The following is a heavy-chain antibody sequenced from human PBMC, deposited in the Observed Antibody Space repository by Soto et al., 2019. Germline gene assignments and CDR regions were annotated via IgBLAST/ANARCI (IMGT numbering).Heavy chain of an antibody. V-gene: IGHV1-46*01. CDR2: INPSGGST. D-gene: IGHD2-2*01. CDR3: ARDLTDCSSTSCYLESYYYYGTDV. Sequence: ASVKVSCKASGYTFTSYYMHWVRQAPGQGLEWMGIINPSGGSTSYAQKFQGRVTMTRDTSTSTVYMELSSLRSEDMAVYYCARDLTDCSSTSCYLESYYYYGTDVWGQGTTVTVSS. CDR1: GYTFTSYY. J-gene: IGHJ6*02.